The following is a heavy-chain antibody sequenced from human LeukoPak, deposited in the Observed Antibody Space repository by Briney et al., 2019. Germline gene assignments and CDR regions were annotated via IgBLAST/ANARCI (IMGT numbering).Heavy chain of an antibody. D-gene: IGHD3-22*01. J-gene: IGHJ4*02. CDR1: VGPFRVYY. CDR2: FNHSGST. CDR3: ARIPTGYYYDSSGRNFDY. Sequence: SSETLSLPCAVYVGPFRVYYWRCIRQPPGKGRVGIGEFNHSGSTNYNPSLKSRVTISVDTSKNQFSLKLSSVTAADTAVYYCARIPTGYYYDSSGRNFDYWGQGTLVTVSS. V-gene: IGHV4-34*01.